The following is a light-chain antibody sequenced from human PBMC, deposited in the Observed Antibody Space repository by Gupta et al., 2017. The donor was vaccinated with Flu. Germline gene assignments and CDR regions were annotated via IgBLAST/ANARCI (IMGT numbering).Light chain of an antibody. Sequence: DIQVTQSPSSLSASVGDRVTITCQASQGITNYLNWYQQKPGKAPKLLIYDASNLETGVPSRFSGGGFGTDFTFTISSLQPEDAATYYCQQYDDLPITFGQGTRLEIK. CDR2: DAS. CDR1: QGITNY. CDR3: QQYDDLPIT. J-gene: IGKJ5*01. V-gene: IGKV1-33*01.